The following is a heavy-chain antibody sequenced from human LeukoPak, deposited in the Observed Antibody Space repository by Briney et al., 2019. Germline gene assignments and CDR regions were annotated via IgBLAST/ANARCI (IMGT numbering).Heavy chain of an antibody. CDR3: AKDRGYSYGYIDY. J-gene: IGHJ4*02. CDR2: ISGSGGST. CDR1: GFTFSSYA. V-gene: IGHV3-23*01. Sequence: PGGSLRLSCAASGFTFSSYAMSWVRQAPGKGLEWVSAISGSGGSTYYADSVKGQFTISRDNSKNTLYLQMNSLRAEDTAVYYCAKDRGYSYGYIDYWGQGTLVTVSS. D-gene: IGHD5-18*01.